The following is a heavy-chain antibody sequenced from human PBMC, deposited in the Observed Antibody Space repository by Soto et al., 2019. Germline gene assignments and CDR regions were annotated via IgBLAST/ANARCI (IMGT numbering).Heavy chain of an antibody. D-gene: IGHD5-18*01. J-gene: IGHJ6*02. Sequence: PSETLSLTCTVSGGSISSGGYYWSWIRQHPGKGLEWIGYIYHSGSTYYNPSLKSRVTISVDRSKNQFSLKLSSVTAADTAVYYCARVDTAMVGRYYYYGMDVWGQGTTVTVSS. CDR1: GGSISSGGYY. CDR2: IYHSGST. CDR3: ARVDTAMVGRYYYYGMDV. V-gene: IGHV4-30-2*01.